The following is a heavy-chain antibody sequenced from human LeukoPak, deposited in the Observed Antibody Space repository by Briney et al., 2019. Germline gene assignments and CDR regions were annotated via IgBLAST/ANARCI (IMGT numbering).Heavy chain of an antibody. CDR3: ATRMFGEFDP. J-gene: IGHJ5*02. CDR2: INHSGST. V-gene: IGHV4-34*01. CDR1: GGSISSYY. D-gene: IGHD3-10*02. Sequence: PSETLSLTCTVSGGSISSYYWSWIRQPPGKGLEWIGEINHSGSTNYNPSLKGRVTISVDTSKNQFSLKLSSVTAADTAVYYCATRMFGEFDPWGQGTLVTVSS.